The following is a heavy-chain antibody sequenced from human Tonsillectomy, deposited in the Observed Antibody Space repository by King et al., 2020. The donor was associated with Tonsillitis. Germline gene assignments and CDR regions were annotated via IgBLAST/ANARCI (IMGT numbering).Heavy chain of an antibody. D-gene: IGHD6-13*01. V-gene: IGHV4-61*02. CDR1: GGSINSGSYY. J-gene: IGHJ3*02. Sequence: LQLQESGPGLVKPSQTLSLTCTVSGGSINSGSYYWSWIRQPAGKGLEWIGRIYTSGSTNYNPSLKSRVTMSVDMSKNQLSLELSSVTAADTAVYYCARDRSGSSSWYGAFDIWGQGTMVTVSS. CDR3: ARDRSGSSSWYGAFDI. CDR2: IYTSGST.